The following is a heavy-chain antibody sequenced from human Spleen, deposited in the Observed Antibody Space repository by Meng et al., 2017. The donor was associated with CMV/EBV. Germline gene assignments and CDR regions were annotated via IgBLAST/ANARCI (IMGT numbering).Heavy chain of an antibody. CDR1: GFTFSDYY. Sequence: GESLKISCAASGFTFSDYYMSWIRQAPGKGLEWVSYISSSGSTTYYADSVKGRFTISRDNAKNSLYLQMNSLKTEDTAVYYCTTDGTIFGVVIIPFDYWGQGTLVTVSS. V-gene: IGHV3-11*01. CDR2: ISSSGSTT. CDR3: TTDGTIFGVVIIPFDY. J-gene: IGHJ4*02. D-gene: IGHD3-3*01.